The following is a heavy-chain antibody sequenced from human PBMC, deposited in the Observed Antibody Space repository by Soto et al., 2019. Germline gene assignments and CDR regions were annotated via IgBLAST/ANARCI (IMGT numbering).Heavy chain of an antibody. J-gene: IGHJ5*02. CDR3: AIGYMDWFDP. V-gene: IGHV4-59*08. Sequence: PSETLSLTCTVSGDSTSYYYWSWIRVAPGKGLEWIGSVYHSGSTNYNPSLKSRVTILRDSSKAQFSLKLNSATAADTAVYYCAIGYMDWFDPWGQGTLVTVPS. CDR1: GDSTSYYY. CDR2: VYHSGST. D-gene: IGHD2-2*02.